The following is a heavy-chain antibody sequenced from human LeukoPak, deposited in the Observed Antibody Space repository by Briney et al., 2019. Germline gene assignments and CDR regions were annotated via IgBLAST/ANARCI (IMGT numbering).Heavy chain of an antibody. CDR1: GFSFGSLA. CDR2: IRSSSSSI. J-gene: IGHJ4*02. Sequence: PGGPLRLSCAASGFSFGSLAMNWVRQAPGKGLEWVASIRSSSSSIYYADAVQGRFTISRDNAKNSLYLQMNSLRVEDTAVYYCARDPSRPYSSSWLDYWGQGTLVTVSS. CDR3: ARDPSRPYSSSWLDY. V-gene: IGHV3-21*06. D-gene: IGHD6-13*01.